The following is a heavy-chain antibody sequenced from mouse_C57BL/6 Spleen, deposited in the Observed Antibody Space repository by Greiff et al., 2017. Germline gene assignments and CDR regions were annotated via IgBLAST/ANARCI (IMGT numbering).Heavy chain of an antibody. J-gene: IGHJ2*01. Sequence: QVPLQQSGAELMKPGASVKLSCTATGYTFTGYWIEWVKQRPGHGLEWIGVIFPGSGCTNYHEKFKGKATLTAATSSNNAYMQLSSLTTEDSAIYYCARGRYGNYSDYWGQGTTLTVSS. V-gene: IGHV1-9*01. D-gene: IGHD2-1*01. CDR2: IFPGSGCT. CDR3: ARGRYGNYSDY. CDR1: GYTFTGYW.